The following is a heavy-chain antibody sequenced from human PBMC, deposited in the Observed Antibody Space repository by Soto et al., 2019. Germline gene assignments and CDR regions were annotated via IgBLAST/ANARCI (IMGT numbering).Heavy chain of an antibody. J-gene: IGHJ3*02. CDR1: GYTFTSYA. D-gene: IGHD6-19*01. CDR3: ARDLAVAGYLGVYAFDI. Sequence: ASVKVSCKASGYTFTSYAMHWVRQAPGQRLEWMGWINAGNGNTKYSQKFQGRVTITRDTSASTAYMELSSLRSEDTAVYYCARDLAVAGYLGVYAFDIWGQGTMVTVSS. V-gene: IGHV1-3*01. CDR2: INAGNGNT.